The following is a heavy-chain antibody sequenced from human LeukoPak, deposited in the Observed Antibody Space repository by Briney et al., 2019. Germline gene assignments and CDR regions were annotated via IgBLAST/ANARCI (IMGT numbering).Heavy chain of an antibody. V-gene: IGHV4-59*08. D-gene: IGHD2-2*01. CDR2: IYYTGSS. J-gene: IGHJ5*02. CDR3: GSDALGFEH. Sequence: SETLSLTCTVSGGSISSYYWSWLRQPPGKGLEWIRNIYYTGSSNYNPSLKSRATITLDTSKNQFSLKLRCVTAADTAVYYCGSDALGFEHWGQGTLVSVSS. CDR1: GGSISSYY.